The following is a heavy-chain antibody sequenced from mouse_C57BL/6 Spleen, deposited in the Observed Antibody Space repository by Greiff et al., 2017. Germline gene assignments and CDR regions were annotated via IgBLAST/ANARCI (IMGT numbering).Heavy chain of an antibody. CDR2: INPGSGGT. CDR1: GYAFTNYL. CDR3: AREGDYDEGFDY. D-gene: IGHD2-4*01. Sequence: VQLQQSGAELVRPGTSVKVSCKASGYAFTNYLIEWAKQRPGQGLEWIGVINPGSGGTNYNEKFKGKATLTADKSSSTAYMQLSSLTSEDSAVYFCAREGDYDEGFDYWGQGTTLTVSS. V-gene: IGHV1-54*01. J-gene: IGHJ2*01.